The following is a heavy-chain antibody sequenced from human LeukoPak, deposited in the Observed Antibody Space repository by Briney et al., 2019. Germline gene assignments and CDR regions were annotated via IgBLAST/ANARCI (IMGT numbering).Heavy chain of an antibody. D-gene: IGHD3-10*01. CDR1: GFTFSSYA. CDR2: ISGSGGST. CDR3: AMNPGSGSYSQVDY. J-gene: IGHJ4*02. Sequence: GGSLRLSCAASGFTFSSYAMSWVRQAPGKGLEWVSAISGSGGSTYYADSVKGRFTISRDNSKNTLYLQMNSLRAEDTAVYYCAMNPGSGSYSQVDYWGQGTLVTVSS. V-gene: IGHV3-23*01.